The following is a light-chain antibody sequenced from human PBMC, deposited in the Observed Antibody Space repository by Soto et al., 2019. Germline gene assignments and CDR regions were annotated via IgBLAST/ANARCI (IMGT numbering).Light chain of an antibody. Sequence: QSVLTQSASVSAAPGQTVTIACSGSSSNIGGNYVSWYQHIPGAAPKVLIYYNDKRPSGIPDLFSGSKSGTSATLRLNGLQSGDEAAYYCGTWDNLSAGXISGTGTQVTAL. CDR1: SSNIGGNY. CDR2: YND. J-gene: IGLJ1*01. V-gene: IGLV1-51*01. CDR3: GTWDNLSAGXI.